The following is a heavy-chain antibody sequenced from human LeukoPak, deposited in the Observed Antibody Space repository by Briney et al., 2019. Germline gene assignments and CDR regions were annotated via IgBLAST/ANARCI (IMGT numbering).Heavy chain of an antibody. CDR2: MNPNSGNT. CDR3: ARGRQINYYDSSATMYYFDY. Sequence: VKVSCKASGYTFTSYDINWVRQATGQGLEWMGWMNPNSGNTGYAQKFQGRVTMTRNTSISTAYMELSSLRSEDTAVYYCARGRQINYYDSSATMYYFDYWGQGTLVTVSS. V-gene: IGHV1-8*01. CDR1: GYTFTSYD. D-gene: IGHD3-22*01. J-gene: IGHJ4*02.